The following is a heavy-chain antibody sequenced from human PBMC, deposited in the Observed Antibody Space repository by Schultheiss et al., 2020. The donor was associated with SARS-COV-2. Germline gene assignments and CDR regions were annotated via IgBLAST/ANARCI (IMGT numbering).Heavy chain of an antibody. J-gene: IGHJ4*02. CDR1: GGTFSSYA. CDR3: ARSYSSSREFYFDY. V-gene: IGHV1-46*01. D-gene: IGHD6-13*01. Sequence: GGSLRLSCKASGGTFSSYAISWVRQAPGQGLEWMGIINPSGGSTSYAQKFQGRVTMTRDTSTSTVYMELSSLRSEDTAVYYCARSYSSSREFYFDYWGQGALVTVSS. CDR2: INPSGGST.